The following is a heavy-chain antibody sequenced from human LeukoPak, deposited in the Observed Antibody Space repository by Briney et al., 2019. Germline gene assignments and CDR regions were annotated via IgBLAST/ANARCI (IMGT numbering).Heavy chain of an antibody. D-gene: IGHD6-13*01. J-gene: IGHJ4*02. CDR1: GFTFSSYW. CDR2: INSDGSST. Sequence: PGGSLRLSCAASGFTFSSYWMHWVRQAPGKGLVWVSRINSDGSSTSYADSVKGRFTISRDNAKNTLYLQMNSLRAEDTAVYYCAKDHFGSSWPYYIDYWGQGTLVTVSS. CDR3: AKDHFGSSWPYYIDY. V-gene: IGHV3-74*01.